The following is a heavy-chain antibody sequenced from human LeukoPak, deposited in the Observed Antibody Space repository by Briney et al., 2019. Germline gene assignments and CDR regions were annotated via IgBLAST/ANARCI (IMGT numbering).Heavy chain of an antibody. CDR1: GFTFSDHY. CDR3: ARGTLSMVRGIITVGLDV. D-gene: IGHD3-10*01. J-gene: IGHJ6*02. V-gene: IGHV3-11*01. CDR2: MTSSGRTL. Sequence: GGSLRLSCAASGFTFSDHYMARLRQAPGKGLGWVSYMTSSGRTLYYGDSVKGRFTISGDKAENSLYLQMNGLRGEDTAVYYCARGTLSMVRGIITVGLDVWGQGTTVTVSS.